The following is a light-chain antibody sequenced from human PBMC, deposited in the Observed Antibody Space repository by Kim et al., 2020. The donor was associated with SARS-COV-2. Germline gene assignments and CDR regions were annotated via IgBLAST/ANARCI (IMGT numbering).Light chain of an antibody. CDR2: EVN. Sequence: QSALTQPPSASGSPGQSVTISCTGTSSDVGAYDYVCWYQQHPGKAPKLMIYEVNKRPSGVPDRFSGSKSGNTASLTVSGLQAEDEADYYCSSYAGSNRGVFGGGTKVTVL. J-gene: IGLJ2*01. CDR1: SSDVGAYDY. CDR3: SSYAGSNRGV. V-gene: IGLV2-8*01.